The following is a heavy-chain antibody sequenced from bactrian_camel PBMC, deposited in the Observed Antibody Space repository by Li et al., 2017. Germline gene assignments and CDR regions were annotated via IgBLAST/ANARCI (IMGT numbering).Heavy chain of an antibody. CDR3: AADCTYCTGGYCLVPEYNY. CDR1: GDSYSSYC. CDR2: IDTDGST. D-gene: IGHD2*01. Sequence: HVQLVESGGGSVQAGGSLRLSCVRSGDSYSSYCVGWARQAPGKEREGVAAIDTDGSTNYAESVQGRFTISQDNAENTLYLQMNNLKPEDTAMYYCAADCTYCTGGYCLVPEYNYWGQGTQVTVS. V-gene: IGHV3S53*01. J-gene: IGHJ4*01.